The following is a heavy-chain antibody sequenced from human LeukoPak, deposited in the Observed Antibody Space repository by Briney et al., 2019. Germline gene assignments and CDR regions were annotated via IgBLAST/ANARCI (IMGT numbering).Heavy chain of an antibody. V-gene: IGHV3-64*04. CDR1: GFSFSTYA. CDR2: INGNGGTT. Sequence: PGGSLRLSCSASGFSFSTYAMHWARQAPGKGLEYVSTINGNGGTTYYADSVKGRFIISRDNSKNTLYLQMNSLRAEDTAVYYCAREPHDAFDIWGQGTMVTVSS. CDR3: AREPHDAFDI. J-gene: IGHJ3*02.